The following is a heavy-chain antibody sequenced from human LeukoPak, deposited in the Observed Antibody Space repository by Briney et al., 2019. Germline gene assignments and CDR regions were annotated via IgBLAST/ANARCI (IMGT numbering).Heavy chain of an antibody. Sequence: SVKVSCKASGGTFSSYAISWVRQAPGQGLEWMGRIIPILGIANYAQKFQGRVTITADKSTSTVYMELSSLRSEDTAVYYCAREGTTVRLAAAGLDYWGQGTLVTVSS. CDR2: IIPILGIA. D-gene: IGHD6-13*01. CDR1: GGTFSSYA. CDR3: AREGTTVRLAAAGLDY. J-gene: IGHJ4*02. V-gene: IGHV1-69*04.